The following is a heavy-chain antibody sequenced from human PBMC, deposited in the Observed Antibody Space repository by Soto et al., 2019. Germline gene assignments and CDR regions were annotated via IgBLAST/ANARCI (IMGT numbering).Heavy chain of an antibody. CDR3: AREPRPIAAAGTPSDY. J-gene: IGHJ4*02. Sequence: ASVKVSCKASGYTFTSYYMHWVRQAPGQGLEWMGIINPSGGSTSYAQKFQGRVTMTRDTSTSTVYMKLSSLRSEDTAVYYCAREPRPIAAAGTPSDYWGQGTLVTVSS. CDR1: GYTFTSYY. V-gene: IGHV1-46*01. D-gene: IGHD6-13*01. CDR2: INPSGGST.